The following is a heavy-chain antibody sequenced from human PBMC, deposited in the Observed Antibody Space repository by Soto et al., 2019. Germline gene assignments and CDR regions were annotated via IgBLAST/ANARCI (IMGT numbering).Heavy chain of an antibody. J-gene: IGHJ1*01. V-gene: IGHV3-7*03. CDR2: IKPDGSAT. CDR1: RFTFGSYW. CDR3: VKDESINWYSGHVRH. Sequence: SGGSLRLSCAVSRFTFGSYWMNWVRLIPGKGLEWVAYIKPDGSATYYVDSVKGRFTISRDNAKNSLYLQMNSLSAEDTAFYYCVKDESINWYSGHVRHWGQGTLVTVSS. D-gene: IGHD6-13*01.